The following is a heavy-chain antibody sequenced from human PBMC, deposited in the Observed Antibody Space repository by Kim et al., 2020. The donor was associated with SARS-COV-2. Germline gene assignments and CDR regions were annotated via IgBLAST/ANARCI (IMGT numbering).Heavy chain of an antibody. J-gene: IGHJ5*02. V-gene: IGHV1-18*01. CDR3: ARDSDSGYCSSTSCYAGFTGWFDP. D-gene: IGHD2-2*01. CDR1: GYTFTSYG. Sequence: ASVKVSCKASGYTFTSYGISWVRQAPGQGLEWMGWISAYNGNTNYAQKLQGRVTMTTDTSTSTAYMELRSLRSDDTAVYYCARDSDSGYCSSTSCYAGFTGWFDPWGQGTLVTVSS. CDR2: ISAYNGNT.